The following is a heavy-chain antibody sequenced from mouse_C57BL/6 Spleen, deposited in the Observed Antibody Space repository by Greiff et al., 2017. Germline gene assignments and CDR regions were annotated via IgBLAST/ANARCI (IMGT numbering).Heavy chain of an antibody. J-gene: IGHJ2*01. CDR3: TRFITTVVATGYFDY. V-gene: IGHV14-1*01. CDR2: IDPEDGDT. Sequence: EVQLQQSGAELVRPGASVKLSCTASGFNIKDYYMHWVKQRPEQGLEWIGRIDPEDGDTEYAPKFQGKATMTADTSSNTAYLQLSSLTSEDTAVYYCTRFITTVVATGYFDYWGQGTTLTDSS. CDR1: GFNIKDYY. D-gene: IGHD1-1*01.